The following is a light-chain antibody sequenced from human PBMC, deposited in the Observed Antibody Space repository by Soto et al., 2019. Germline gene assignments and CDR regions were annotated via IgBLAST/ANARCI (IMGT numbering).Light chain of an antibody. Sequence: ESVLTPAPGKQSLYPGERATLSCRASQTVRNNYLAWYQQKPGQAPRLLIYDASSRATGIPDRFSGGGSGTDFTLTICRLEPEDVAVDCCQQFSSYPLTFCGGTMVDIK. CDR3: QQFSSYPLT. CDR1: QTVRNNY. J-gene: IGKJ4*01. CDR2: DAS. V-gene: IGKV3-20*01.